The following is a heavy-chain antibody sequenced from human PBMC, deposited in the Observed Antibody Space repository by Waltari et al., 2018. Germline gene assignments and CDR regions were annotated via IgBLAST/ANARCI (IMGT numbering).Heavy chain of an antibody. V-gene: IGHV4-59*08. J-gene: IGHJ2*01. CDR1: GGSISSYY. D-gene: IGHD2-2*02. CDR3: ARRGDCSSTSCYIVDWYFDL. Sequence: QVQLQESGPGLVKASETLSLTCSVSGGSISSYYWSWIRQPPGKGLEWIGNIYYSGGTNCNPSLKSRVTISVDTSKNQFSLKLSSVTAADTAVYFCARRGDCSSTSCYIVDWYFDLWGRGTLVTVSS. CDR2: IYYSGGT.